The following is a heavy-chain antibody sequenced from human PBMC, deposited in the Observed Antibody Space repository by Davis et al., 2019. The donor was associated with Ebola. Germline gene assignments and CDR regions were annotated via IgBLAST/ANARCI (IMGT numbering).Heavy chain of an antibody. Sequence: MPSETLSLTCAVYGGSFSGYYWSWIRQPPGKGLEWIGEINHSGSTNYNPSLKSRVTISVDTSKNQFSLKLSSVTAADTAVYYCARRAPYYDTWGQGTLVTVSP. V-gene: IGHV4-34*01. J-gene: IGHJ4*02. CDR2: INHSGST. D-gene: IGHD3-16*01. CDR3: ARRAPYYDT. CDR1: GGSFSGYY.